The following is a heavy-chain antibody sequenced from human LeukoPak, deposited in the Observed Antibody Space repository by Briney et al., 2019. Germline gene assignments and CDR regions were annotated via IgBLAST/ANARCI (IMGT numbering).Heavy chain of an antibody. CDR2: ISYDGSNK. CDR3: AKTQYYYDSSGYSPLGS. D-gene: IGHD3-22*01. CDR1: GFTFSGYG. Sequence: VGSLRLSCAASGFTFSGYGMHWVRQAPGKGLKWEAFISYDGSNKYYADSVKGRFTISRDNSKNTLYLQMNSLRAEDTAVYYCAKTQYYYDSSGYSPLGSWGQGTLVTVSS. V-gene: IGHV3-30*18. J-gene: IGHJ5*02.